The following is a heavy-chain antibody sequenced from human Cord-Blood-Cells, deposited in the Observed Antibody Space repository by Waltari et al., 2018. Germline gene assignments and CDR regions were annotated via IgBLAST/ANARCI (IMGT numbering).Heavy chain of an antibody. D-gene: IGHD7-27*01. CDR1: GGSISSHY. Sequence: QVQLQESGPGLVKPSETLSLTCTVSGGSISSHYWSWIRQPPGKGLEWIGYIYYSGSTNYNPSLKSGVTISVDTSKNQFSLKLSSVTAADTAVYYCARFPSTGDRAFDLWGRGTLVTVSS. V-gene: IGHV4-59*11. J-gene: IGHJ2*01. CDR3: ARFPSTGDRAFDL. CDR2: IYYSGST.